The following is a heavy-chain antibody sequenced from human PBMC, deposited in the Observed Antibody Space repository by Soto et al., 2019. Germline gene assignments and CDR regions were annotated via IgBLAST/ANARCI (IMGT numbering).Heavy chain of an antibody. J-gene: IGHJ6*02. D-gene: IGHD3-22*01. CDR2: ISSGSSTI. CDR3: AKKNIPTYYYEEDYYYYGMDV. CDR1: GFTFRSYS. Sequence: PGGSLRLSCAASGFTFRSYSMNWVRQAPGKGLEWVSYISSGSSTIYYADSVRGRFTISRDNAKNTLYLQMNSLRAEDTAVYYCAKKNIPTYYYEEDYYYYGMDVWGQGTTVTVSS. V-gene: IGHV3-48*01.